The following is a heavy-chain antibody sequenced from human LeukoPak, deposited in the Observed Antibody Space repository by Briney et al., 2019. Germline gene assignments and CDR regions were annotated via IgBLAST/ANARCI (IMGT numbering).Heavy chain of an antibody. CDR1: GDSISSYY. V-gene: IGHV4-59*01. CDR2: IYYSGST. J-gene: IGHJ4*02. CDR3: ARAKKAVAGFFDY. D-gene: IGHD6-19*01. Sequence: PSETLSLTCTVSGDSISSYYWSWIRQPPGKEREWIGYIYYSGSTNYNPSLKSRLTISLHTSKTQLSLKLSSVTAADTAVYYCARAKKAVAGFFDYWGQGTLVTVSS.